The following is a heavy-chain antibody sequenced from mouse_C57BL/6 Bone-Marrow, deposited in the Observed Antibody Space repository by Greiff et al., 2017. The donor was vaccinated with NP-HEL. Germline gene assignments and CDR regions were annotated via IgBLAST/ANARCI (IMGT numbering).Heavy chain of an antibody. CDR1: GYSFTDYN. J-gene: IGHJ2*01. CDR3: AREGDYDGVYYFDY. CDR2: INPNYGTT. Sequence: EVQLQESGPELVKPGASVKISCKASGYSFTDYNMNWVKQSNGKSLEWIGVINPNYGTTSYNQKFKGKATLTVDQSSSTAYMQLNSLTSEDSAVYYCAREGDYDGVYYFDYLGQGTTLTVSS. V-gene: IGHV1-39*01. D-gene: IGHD2-4*01.